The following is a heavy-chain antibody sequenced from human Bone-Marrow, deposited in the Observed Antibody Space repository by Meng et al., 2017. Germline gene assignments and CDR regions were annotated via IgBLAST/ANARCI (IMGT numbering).Heavy chain of an antibody. CDR1: GFSFSDYE. CDR2: INRNARTT. D-gene: IGHD5-12*01. J-gene: IGHJ4*02. Sequence: GESLKISCAASGFSFSDYEMNWVRQAPGKGLEWVSYINRNARTTYYAGSVKGRFTISRDNARNSLYLQMNSLRAEDTALYYCAKGDSGYDAIDYWGQGTLVTVSS. V-gene: IGHV3-48*03. CDR3: AKGDSGYDAIDY.